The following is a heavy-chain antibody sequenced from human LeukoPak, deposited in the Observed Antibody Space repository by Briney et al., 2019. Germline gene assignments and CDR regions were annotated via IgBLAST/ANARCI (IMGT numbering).Heavy chain of an antibody. D-gene: IGHD1-26*01. CDR3: ARDSSHYSGSYLSSFDY. Sequence: GGSLRLSCAASGFTFSTYSMNWVRQVPGKGLEWVSSIRRGSTYIKYADSVKGRFTTSRDDAKSSLFLQMNSLRADDTAVYYCARDSSHYSGSYLSSFDYWGQGTLVTVSS. CDR2: IRRGSTYI. J-gene: IGHJ4*02. V-gene: IGHV3-21*06. CDR1: GFTFSTYS.